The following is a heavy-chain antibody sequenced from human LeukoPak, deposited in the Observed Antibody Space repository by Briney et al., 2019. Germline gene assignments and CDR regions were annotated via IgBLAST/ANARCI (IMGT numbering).Heavy chain of an antibody. V-gene: IGHV3-23*01. CDR1: GFTFSSYA. Sequence: GGSLRLSCVVSGFTFSSYAMTWVRQAPGKGLEWVSGISGSGGSTYYADSVKGRFTISRDNSKNTLYLQMNSLRVEDTAIYYCAKHDRLSVAGPKDYWGQGTLVTVSS. D-gene: IGHD6-19*01. CDR3: AKHDRLSVAGPKDY. J-gene: IGHJ4*02. CDR2: ISGSGGST.